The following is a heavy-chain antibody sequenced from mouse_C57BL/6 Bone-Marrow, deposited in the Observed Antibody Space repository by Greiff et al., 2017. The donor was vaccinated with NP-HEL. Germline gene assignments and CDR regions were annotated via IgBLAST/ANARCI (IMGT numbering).Heavy chain of an antibody. V-gene: IGHV1-55*01. CDR1: GYTFTSYW. D-gene: IGHD1-1*01. CDR3: ARGGSRDRYFDV. CDR2: IYPGSGST. Sequence: QVQLQQPGAELVKPGASVKMSCKASGYTFTSYWITWVKQRPGQGLEWIGDIYPGSGSTNYNEKFKSKATLTVDTSSSTAYMQLSSLTSEDSAVYYCARGGSRDRYFDVWGTGTTVTVSS. J-gene: IGHJ1*03.